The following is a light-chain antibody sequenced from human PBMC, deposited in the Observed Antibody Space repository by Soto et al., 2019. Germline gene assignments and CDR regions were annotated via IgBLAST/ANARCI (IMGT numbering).Light chain of an antibody. CDR2: LEGSGSY. J-gene: IGLJ3*02. Sequence: QLVLTQSSSASASLGSSVNLTCTLSSGHSSYTIAWHQQQPGKAPRYLMKLEGSGSYNKGSGVPDRFSGSSSGADRYLIISNLQFEDEADYYCETWDSNIHWVFGGGTKLTVL. CDR3: ETWDSNIHWV. V-gene: IGLV4-60*02. CDR1: SGHSSYT.